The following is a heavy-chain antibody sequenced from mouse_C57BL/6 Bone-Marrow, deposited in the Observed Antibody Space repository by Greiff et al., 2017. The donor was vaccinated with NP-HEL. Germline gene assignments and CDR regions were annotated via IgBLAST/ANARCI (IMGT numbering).Heavy chain of an antibody. Sequence: QVQLQQPGPELVKPGASVKISCKASGYAFSSSWMNWVKQRPGKGLEWIGRIYPGDGDTNYNGKFKGKATLTADKSSSTAYMKLSSLTSEDSAVYFCARDSTVVVRYFDVWGTGTTVTVSS. D-gene: IGHD1-1*01. CDR1: GYAFSSSW. J-gene: IGHJ1*03. CDR3: ARDSTVVVRYFDV. V-gene: IGHV1-82*01. CDR2: IYPGDGDT.